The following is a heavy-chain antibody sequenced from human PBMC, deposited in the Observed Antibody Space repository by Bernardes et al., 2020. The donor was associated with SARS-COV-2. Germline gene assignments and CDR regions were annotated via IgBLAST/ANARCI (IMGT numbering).Heavy chain of an antibody. J-gene: IGHJ6*03. V-gene: IGHV3-11*05. D-gene: IGHD2-2*01. CDR3: ARERRYCSSTSCYHPRYYYYMDV. CDR1: GFTFSDYY. CDR2: ISSSSSYT. Sequence: GGSLRLSCAASGFTFSDYYMSWIRQAPGKGLEWVSYISSSSSYTNYADSVKGRFTISRDNAKNSLYLQMNSLRAEDTAVYYCARERRYCSSTSCYHPRYYYYMDVWGKGTTVTVSS.